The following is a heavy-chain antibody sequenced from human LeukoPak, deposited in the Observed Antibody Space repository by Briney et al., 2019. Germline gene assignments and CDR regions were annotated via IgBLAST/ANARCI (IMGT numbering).Heavy chain of an antibody. D-gene: IGHD6-13*01. V-gene: IGHV3-73*01. CDR2: IRSKANSYAT. Sequence: GGSLRLSCAASGFTFTGSAMHWVRQASGKGLEWVGRIRSKANSYATAYAASVKGRFTISRDDSKNTAYLQMNSLKTEDTAVYYCTRRHIAAAGDYWGQGTLVTVSS. CDR3: TRRHIAAAGDY. CDR1: GFTFTGSA. J-gene: IGHJ4*02.